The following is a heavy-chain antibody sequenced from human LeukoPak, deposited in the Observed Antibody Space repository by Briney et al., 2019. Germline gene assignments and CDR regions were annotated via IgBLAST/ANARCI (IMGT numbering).Heavy chain of an antibody. D-gene: IGHD3-10*01. Sequence: GGSLRLSCTASGFTFGDYAMSWFRQAPGKGLEWVGFIRSKAYGGTTEYAASVKGRFTISRDDSKSIAYLQMNSLKTEDTAVYYCTISYYGSGSYPIPYYYYYGMDVWGQGTTVTVSS. CDR1: GFTFGDYA. CDR2: IRSKAYGGTT. V-gene: IGHV3-49*03. J-gene: IGHJ6*02. CDR3: TISYYGSGSYPIPYYYYYGMDV.